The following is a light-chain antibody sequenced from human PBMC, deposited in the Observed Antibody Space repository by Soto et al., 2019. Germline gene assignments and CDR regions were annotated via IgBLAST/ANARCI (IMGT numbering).Light chain of an antibody. CDR3: SSFTTTSTLV. CDR2: EVS. CDR1: ISDIGLYNY. Sequence: QSVLTQPAAVSGSPGQSITISCTGTISDIGLYNYVSWYQQHPGKAPKLVIYEVSNRPSGVSDRFSGSKSDNTASLTISGLQAEDEANYYCSSFTTTSTLVFGAGTKVNVL. J-gene: IGLJ1*01. V-gene: IGLV2-14*01.